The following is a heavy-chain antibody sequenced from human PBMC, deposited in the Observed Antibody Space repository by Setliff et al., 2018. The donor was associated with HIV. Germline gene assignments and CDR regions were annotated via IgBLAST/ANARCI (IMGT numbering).Heavy chain of an antibody. J-gene: IGHJ5*02. CDR1: GDYISSDDYY. D-gene: IGHD3-22*01. CDR3: ARDNYQLYYYDSSGYMSWFDP. CDR2: IYYSGST. Sequence: PSETLSLTCTVSGDYISSDDYYWGWIRQAPGKGLEWIGYIYYSGSTNYNPSLKSRVTMSIDTSKNQFSLKLSSVTAADTAVYYCARDNYQLYYYDSSGYMSWFDPWGQGTLVTVSS. V-gene: IGHV4-61*08.